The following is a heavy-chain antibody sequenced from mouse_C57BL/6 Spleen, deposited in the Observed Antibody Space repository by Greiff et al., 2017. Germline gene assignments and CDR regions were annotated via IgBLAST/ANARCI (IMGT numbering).Heavy chain of an antibody. CDR3: ARGPQDSSGYCYAMDY. J-gene: IGHJ4*01. D-gene: IGHD3-2*02. Sequence: VQLKQSGPSLVRPSQTLSLTCTVTGFSINSDCYWIWIRQFPGNKLEYIGYTFYSGITYYNPSLESRTYITRDTSKNQFSLKLSSVTTEDTATYYCARGPQDSSGYCYAMDYWGQGTSVTVSS. CDR2: TFYSGIT. V-gene: IGHV3-3*01. CDR1: GFSINSDCY.